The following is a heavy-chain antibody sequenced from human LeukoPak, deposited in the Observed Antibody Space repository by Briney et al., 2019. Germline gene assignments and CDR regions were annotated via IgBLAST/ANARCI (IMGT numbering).Heavy chain of an antibody. CDR3: ASLASEWELPEVDY. CDR2: ISPSSTLI. V-gene: IGHV3-48*01. Sequence: GGPLRLSCAASGVTYSCYAMNWLRKAPGTGLEWVSYISPSSTLIYYADSVKGRFTIYRDNAKKSLFLQMNSLRAEDTAVYYCASLASEWELPEVDYWGLGTLVTVSS. J-gene: IGHJ4*02. D-gene: IGHD1-26*01. CDR1: GVTYSCYA.